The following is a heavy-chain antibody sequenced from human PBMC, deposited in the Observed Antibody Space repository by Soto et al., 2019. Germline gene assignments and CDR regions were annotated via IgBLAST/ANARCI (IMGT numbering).Heavy chain of an antibody. CDR1: GFTVSSNY. V-gene: IGHV3-53*01. CDR2: IYSGGST. J-gene: IGHJ6*02. Sequence: EVQLVESGGGLIRPGGSLRLSCAASGFTVSSNYMSWVRQAPGKGLEWVSVIYSGGSTYYADSVKGRFTISRDNSKNTLYLQMNSLRAEDTAVYYCASILCISSGGSCYRYYYYYGMDVWGQGTTVTVSS. D-gene: IGHD2-15*01. CDR3: ASILCISSGGSCYRYYYYYGMDV.